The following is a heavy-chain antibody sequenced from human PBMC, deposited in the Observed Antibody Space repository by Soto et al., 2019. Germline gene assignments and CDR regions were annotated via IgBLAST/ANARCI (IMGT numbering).Heavy chain of an antibody. D-gene: IGHD6-19*01. J-gene: IGHJ3*02. CDR3: ASPHPRAGTDAFDI. CDR1: GYTFTSYA. Sequence: ASVKVSCKASGYTFTSYAMHWVRLAPGQRLEWMGWINAGNGNTKYSQKFQGRVTITRDTSASTAYMELSSLRSEDTAVYYCASPHPRAGTDAFDIWGQGTMVTVS. V-gene: IGHV1-3*01. CDR2: INAGNGNT.